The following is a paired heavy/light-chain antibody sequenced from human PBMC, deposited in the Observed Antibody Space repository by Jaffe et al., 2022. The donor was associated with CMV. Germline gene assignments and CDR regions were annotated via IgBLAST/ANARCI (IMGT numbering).Heavy chain of an antibody. CDR2: IWSDGSNQ. V-gene: IGHV3-33*06. Sequence: QGQLVESGGGVVQPGRSLRLSCAASGFSFDSFGMHWVRQAPGKGLEWVAVIWSDGSNQFYGQSTEGRFTISRDNSKNTLYLQIKGLRVGDTAVYYCVKERRATRSPYYYGMDVWGQGTTVIVSS. J-gene: IGHJ6*02. CDR1: GFSFDSFG. CDR3: VKERRATRSPYYYGMDV. D-gene: IGHD3-16*01.
Light chain of an antibody. V-gene: IGKV4-1*01. CDR1: QNVLYSSNNKNY. CDR2: WAS. Sequence: DIVMTQSPKSLAVSLGERATINCKSSQNVLYSSNNKNYLAWYQQKPGQPPKLLIYWASMRESGVPARFSGSGSGTDFTLTITNLQAEDVAVYYCQQYSNIPLTFGGGTKVEIK. CDR3: QQYSNIPLT. J-gene: IGKJ4*01.